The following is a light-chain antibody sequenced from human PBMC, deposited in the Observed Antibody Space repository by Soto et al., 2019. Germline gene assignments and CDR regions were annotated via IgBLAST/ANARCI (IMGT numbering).Light chain of an antibody. CDR3: SSYAGNYTVI. J-gene: IGLJ2*01. CDR1: SNDVGVYNY. Sequence: QSALTQPRSVSGSPGQSVTISCTGTSNDVGVYNYVSWYQQYPGKAPKLMIYDVTKRPSGVPDRFSGSKSGNTASLTISGLQADDEADYYCSSYAGNYTVIFGGGTKLTVL. CDR2: DVT. V-gene: IGLV2-11*01.